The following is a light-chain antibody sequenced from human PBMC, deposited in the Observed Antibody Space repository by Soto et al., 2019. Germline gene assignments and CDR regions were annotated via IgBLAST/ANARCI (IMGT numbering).Light chain of an antibody. CDR2: DVN. J-gene: IGLJ2*01. CDR1: SRDVGGYNF. CDR3: CSYAGSFSWV. Sequence: QSALTQPRSVSGSPGQSITVSCTGSSRDVGGYNFVSWYQQHPGEAPKLILYDVNMRPSGVPDRISGSKSGSTAYLTIAGLQAEDEADYYCCSYAGSFSWVFGGWTKLNVL. V-gene: IGLV2-11*01.